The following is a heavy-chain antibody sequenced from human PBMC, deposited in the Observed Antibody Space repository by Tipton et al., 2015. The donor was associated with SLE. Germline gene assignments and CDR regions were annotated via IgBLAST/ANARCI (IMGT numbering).Heavy chain of an antibody. J-gene: IGHJ5*02. Sequence: TLSLTCTVSGGSISSSSYYWGWIRQPPGKGLEWIGSIYYSGSTHYNPSLRSRVTISIDTSKNQFSLKLSSVTAADTAVYYCARDPQTYHNFWGAYHWFDPWGQGTLVTVSS. V-gene: IGHV4-39*07. D-gene: IGHD3-16*01. CDR1: GGSISSSSYY. CDR2: IYYSGST. CDR3: ARDPQTYHNFWGAYHWFDP.